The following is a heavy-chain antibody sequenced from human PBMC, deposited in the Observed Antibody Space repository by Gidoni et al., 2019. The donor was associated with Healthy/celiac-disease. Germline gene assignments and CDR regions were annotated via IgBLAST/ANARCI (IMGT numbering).Heavy chain of an antibody. V-gene: IGHV4-34*01. CDR2: INHSGST. D-gene: IGHD3-3*01. CDR1: GGSFSGYY. CDR3: ARVGVGTPPDA. Sequence: QVQLHQLGAGLLKPSETLSLSSAVYGGSFSGYYWSWIRQPPGKGLEWIGEINHSGSTNYNPSLKSRVTISVDTSKNQFSLKLSSVTAADTAVYYCARVGVGTPPDAWGQGTLVTVSS. J-gene: IGHJ5*02.